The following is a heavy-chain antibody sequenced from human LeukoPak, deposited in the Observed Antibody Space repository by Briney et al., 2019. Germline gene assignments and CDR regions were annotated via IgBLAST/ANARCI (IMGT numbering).Heavy chain of an antibody. CDR3: ARHRYTSSSSYFDF. J-gene: IGHJ4*02. V-gene: IGHV4-59*08. Sequence: SETLSLTCTVSGGSISGYYWTWIRQPPGKGLEWIGYVYSSGSTNYNPSLKSRVTISVDTSKNQFSLRLSSVTAADTAVYYCARHRYTSSSSYFDFWGQGTLVTVSS. D-gene: IGHD6-6*01. CDR2: VYSSGST. CDR1: GGSISGYY.